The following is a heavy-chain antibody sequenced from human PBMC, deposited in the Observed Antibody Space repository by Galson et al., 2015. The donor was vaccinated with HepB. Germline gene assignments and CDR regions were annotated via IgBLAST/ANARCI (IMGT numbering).Heavy chain of an antibody. CDR2: INPNSGGT. D-gene: IGHD3-22*01. V-gene: IGHV1-2*02. CDR1: GYTFTGYY. J-gene: IGHJ4*02. Sequence: SVKVSCKASGYTFTGYYMHWVRQAPGQGLEWMGWINPNSGGTNYAQKFQGRVTMTRDTSISTAYMELSRLRSDDTAVYYCARVPRARYYDSSGYHFDSWGQGTLVTVSS. CDR3: ARVPRARYYDSSGYHFDS.